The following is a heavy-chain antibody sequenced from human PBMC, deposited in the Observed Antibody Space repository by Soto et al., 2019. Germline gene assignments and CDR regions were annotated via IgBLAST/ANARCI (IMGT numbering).Heavy chain of an antibody. J-gene: IGHJ6*02. D-gene: IGHD3-16*01. CDR3: AGLGLQARYYYCGMDV. Sequence: SQTLSLTCAISGDSVSSNSAAWNWIRQSPSRGLEWLGRTYYRSKWYNDYAVSVKSRVTINPDTSKNQFSLQLNSVTPEDTAVYYCAGLGLQARYYYCGMDVWGQATTVTVFS. V-gene: IGHV6-1*01. CDR1: GDSVSSNSAA. CDR2: TYYRSKWYN.